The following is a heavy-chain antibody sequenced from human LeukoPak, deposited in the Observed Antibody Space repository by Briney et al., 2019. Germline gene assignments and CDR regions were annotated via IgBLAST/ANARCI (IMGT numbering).Heavy chain of an antibody. CDR1: GFTVSSNY. V-gene: IGHV3-53*01. J-gene: IGHJ4*01. D-gene: IGHD1-26*01. Sequence: GGSLRLSCAASGFTVSSNYMSWVRQGPGKGLEWVSVIYSGGSTYCADSVKGRFTISRDNSKNTLYLQMNSLRAEDTAVYYCAIVGRYSGSFNYLDHWGHGTLVTVSS. CDR3: AIVGRYSGSFNYLDH. CDR2: IYSGGST.